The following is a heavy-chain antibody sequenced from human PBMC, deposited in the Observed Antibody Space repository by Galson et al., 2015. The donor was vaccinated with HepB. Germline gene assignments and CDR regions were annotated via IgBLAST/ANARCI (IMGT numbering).Heavy chain of an antibody. J-gene: IGHJ3*02. V-gene: IGHV4-39*01. CDR1: GGSISSSSYY. CDR2: IYYSGST. CDR3: ARRGNWGANAFDI. Sequence: ETLSLTCTVSGGSISSSSYYWGWIRQPPGKGLEWTGSIYYSGSTYYNPSLKSRVTISVDTSKNQFSLNLNSVTAADTAVYYCARRGNWGANAFDIWAEGQWSPSLQ. D-gene: IGHD7-27*01.